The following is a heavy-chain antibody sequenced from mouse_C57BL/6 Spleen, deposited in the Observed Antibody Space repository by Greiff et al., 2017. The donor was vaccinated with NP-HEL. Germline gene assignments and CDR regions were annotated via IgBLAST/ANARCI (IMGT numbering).Heavy chain of an antibody. J-gene: IGHJ1*03. CDR1: GYTFTSYW. CDR3: ARDDYGSSFWYFDV. Sequence: QVQLQQPGAELVKPGASVKLSCKASGYTFTSYWMHWVKQRPGRGIEWIGRIDPNSGGTKYNEKFKSKATLTVDKPSSTAYMQLSSLTSEGSAVYYCARDDYGSSFWYFDVWGTGTTVTVSS. D-gene: IGHD1-1*01. V-gene: IGHV1-72*01. CDR2: IDPNSGGT.